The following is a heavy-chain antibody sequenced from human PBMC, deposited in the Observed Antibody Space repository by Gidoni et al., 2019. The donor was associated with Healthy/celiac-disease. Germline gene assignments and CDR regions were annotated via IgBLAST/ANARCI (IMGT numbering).Heavy chain of an antibody. CDR2: ISSSSSYI. CDR1: GVTFCSYS. V-gene: IGHV3-21*01. D-gene: IGHD3-3*01. CDR3: ARDQGARYYDVWSGYYKDYYYGMDV. J-gene: IGHJ6*04. Sequence: SGVTFCSYSMSWVRQAPGKGLAWVSSISSSSSYIYYADSVKGRFTITRDNAKNSLYLQMNSLRAEDTAVYYCARDQGARYYDVWSGYYKDYYYGMDVWGKGTTVTVSS.